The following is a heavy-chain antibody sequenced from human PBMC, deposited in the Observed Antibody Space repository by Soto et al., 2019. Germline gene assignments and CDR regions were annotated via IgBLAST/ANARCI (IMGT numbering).Heavy chain of an antibody. J-gene: IGHJ4*02. CDR3: ARVGGWTLSVLTGPPNYFDY. V-gene: IGHV4-31*03. CDR1: GGSISSGGYY. Sequence: SETLSLTCTVSGGSISSGGYYWSWIRQHPGKGLEWIGYIYYSGSTYYNPSLKSRVTISVDTSKNQFSLKLSSVTAADTAVYYCARVGGWTLSVLTGPPNYFDYWGQGTLVTVSS. CDR2: IYYSGST. D-gene: IGHD3-9*01.